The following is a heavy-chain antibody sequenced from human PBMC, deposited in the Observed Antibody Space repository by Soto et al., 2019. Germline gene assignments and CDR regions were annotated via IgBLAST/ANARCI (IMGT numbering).Heavy chain of an antibody. Sequence: SETLSLTCTVSGGSISNYYWNWIRQSPGKGLEWIGYIYYSGSTNYNPSLKSRVTISVDTSKNQFSLKLNSVTAADTAVYYCARTAFWSGWIDAWGQGTLVTVSS. CDR1: GGSISNYY. D-gene: IGHD3-3*01. CDR3: ARTAFWSGWIDA. CDR2: IYYSGST. J-gene: IGHJ5*02. V-gene: IGHV4-59*01.